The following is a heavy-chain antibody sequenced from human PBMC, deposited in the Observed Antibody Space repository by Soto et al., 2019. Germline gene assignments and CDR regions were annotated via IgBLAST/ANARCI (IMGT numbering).Heavy chain of an antibody. CDR3: AKGGRQWLVTSDFNY. D-gene: IGHD6-19*01. J-gene: IGHJ4*02. CDR1: GFTFSTYA. Sequence: PGGSLRLSCAASGFTFSTYAMAWVRQAPGKGLEWVSVVCPGGRNTDYADSVKGRFTISRDNSKNTVSLEMNSLRAEDTAVYYCAKGGRQWLVTSDFNYWGQGALVTVSS. V-gene: IGHV3-23*01. CDR2: VCPGGRNT.